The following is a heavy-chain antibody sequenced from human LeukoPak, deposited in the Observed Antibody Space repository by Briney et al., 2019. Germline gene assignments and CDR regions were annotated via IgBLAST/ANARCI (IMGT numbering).Heavy chain of an antibody. V-gene: IGHV3-23*01. D-gene: IGHD3-10*01. CDR3: AKRGVVVRVFLVGFHKEAYYFDS. CDR1: GITLSNYG. CDR2: LSGSAGGT. Sequence: GGSLRLSCVVSGITLSNYGMSWVRQAPGKGLEWVAGLSGSAGGTNYADSVKGRFTISRDNSKNTLLLHMDRLRAEDTAVSFCAKRGVVVRVFLVGFHKEAYYFDSWGQGAQVTVSS. J-gene: IGHJ4*02.